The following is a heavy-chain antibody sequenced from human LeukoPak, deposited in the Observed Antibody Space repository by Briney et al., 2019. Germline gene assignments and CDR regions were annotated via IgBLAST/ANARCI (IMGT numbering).Heavy chain of an antibody. Sequence: PGGSLRLSCAASGFTVSGTYMSWVRQAAGKGWEWVSTIFDAGRTTYADSVKDRFTISRDNYKNTLFLQMKGLRADDTAVYYCAGATKWLAHDFWGQGTLVTVSS. J-gene: IGHJ4*02. V-gene: IGHV3-53*01. CDR3: AGATKWLAHDF. CDR1: GFTVSGTY. D-gene: IGHD6-19*01. CDR2: IFDAGRT.